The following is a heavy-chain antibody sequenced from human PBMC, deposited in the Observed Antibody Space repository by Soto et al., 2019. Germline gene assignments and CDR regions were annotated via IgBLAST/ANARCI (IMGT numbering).Heavy chain of an antibody. D-gene: IGHD1-7*01. V-gene: IGHV1-24*01. J-gene: IGHJ3*02. CDR1: GYTLTELS. CDR3: ATDAPGDFITGTTEAFDI. CDR2: FDPEDGET. Sequence: ASVKVSCKVSGYTLTELSMHWVRQAPGKGLEWMGGFDPEDGETIYAQKFQGRVTMTEDTSTDTAYMELSSLRSEDTAVYYCATDAPGDFITGTTEAFDIWGQGTMVTVSS.